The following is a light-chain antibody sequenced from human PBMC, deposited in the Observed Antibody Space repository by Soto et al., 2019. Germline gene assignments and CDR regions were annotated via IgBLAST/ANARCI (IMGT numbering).Light chain of an antibody. CDR1: RSIATY. CDR3: KQSYIVQLT. V-gene: IGKV1-39*01. Sequence: DIQMTQSPSSVSASVGDRVTITCRASRSIATYLNWYQQSPGKAPKGLIYAASTLPSGVPSRVSGSGGGTECTLTITSLQPEDYATDYCKQSYIVQLTFGPGTKVEIK. J-gene: IGKJ3*01. CDR2: AAS.